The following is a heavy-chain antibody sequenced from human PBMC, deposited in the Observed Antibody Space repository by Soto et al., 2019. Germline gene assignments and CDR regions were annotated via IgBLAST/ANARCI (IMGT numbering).Heavy chain of an antibody. Sequence: LRLSFAASGXTFSSYGMHWVRQAPGKGLEWVAVIWYDGSNKYYADSVKGRFTISRDNSKNTLYLQMNSLRAEDTAVYYCASLLGSGSYDIDYWGQGTLVTVSS. D-gene: IGHD1-26*01. V-gene: IGHV3-33*01. CDR3: ASLLGSGSYDIDY. CDR1: GXTFSSYG. CDR2: IWYDGSNK. J-gene: IGHJ4*02.